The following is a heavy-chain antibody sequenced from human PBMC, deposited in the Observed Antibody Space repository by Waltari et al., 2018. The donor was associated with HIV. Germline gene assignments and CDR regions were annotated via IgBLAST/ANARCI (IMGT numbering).Heavy chain of an antibody. V-gene: IGHV3-11*01. J-gene: IGHJ6*02. Sequence: QVQLVESGGTLVKPGGSLRLSCVASGFTFSDYYMSWIRQAPGQGPEWLSYISGRGLTIAYADSVKGRLTISRENAKNSVFLQIKSLRAEDTAIYYCVKSSAPNSFYYGMDVWGQGTTDTVSS. CDR3: VKSSAPNSFYYGMDV. CDR1: GFTFSDYY. CDR2: ISGRGLTI. D-gene: IGHD3-10*01.